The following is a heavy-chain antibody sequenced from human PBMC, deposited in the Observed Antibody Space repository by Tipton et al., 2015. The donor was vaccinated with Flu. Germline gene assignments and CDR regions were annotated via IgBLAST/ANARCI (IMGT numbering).Heavy chain of an antibody. Sequence: LVKPTETLSLTCTVSSGSIRSTNYFCAWIRQPPGKRLELIGSIYPSGTTYYNPSLKSRVTISADTSKSQFSLKLRSVTAADTAVYYCARLSYYDVDLKNFYFDYWGQGALVTVSS. CDR3: ARLSYYDVDLKNFYFDY. CDR2: IYPSGTT. J-gene: IGHJ4*02. CDR1: SGSIRSTNYF. D-gene: IGHD3-10*02. V-gene: IGHV4-39*01.